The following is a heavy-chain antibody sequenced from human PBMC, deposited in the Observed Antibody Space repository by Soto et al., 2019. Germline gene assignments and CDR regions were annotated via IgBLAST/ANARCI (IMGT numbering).Heavy chain of an antibody. CDR3: ARDYGDYAGRFDP. V-gene: IGHV4-39*02. Sequence: TSETLSLTCTVSGGSISSSSYYWGWIRQPPGKGLEWIGSIYYSGSTYYNPSLKSRVTISVDTSKNQFSLKLSSVTAADTAVYYCARDYGDYAGRFDPWGQGTLVTVSS. CDR1: GGSISSSSYY. J-gene: IGHJ5*02. D-gene: IGHD4-17*01. CDR2: IYYSGST.